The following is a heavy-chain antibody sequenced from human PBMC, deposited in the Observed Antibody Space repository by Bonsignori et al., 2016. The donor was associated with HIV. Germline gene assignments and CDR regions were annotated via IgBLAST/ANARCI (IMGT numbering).Heavy chain of an antibody. D-gene: IGHD3-16*02. J-gene: IGHJ4*02. V-gene: IGHV4-4*07. Sequence: WIRQPPGKGLEFVGRKSTGGYETYPPSLKSRVAMSVDISRNQFFLTLRSVTAADTAVYYCARAISRARDTYRLDSWGPGTLVTVSS. CDR3: ARAISRARDTYRLDS. CDR2: KSTGGYE.